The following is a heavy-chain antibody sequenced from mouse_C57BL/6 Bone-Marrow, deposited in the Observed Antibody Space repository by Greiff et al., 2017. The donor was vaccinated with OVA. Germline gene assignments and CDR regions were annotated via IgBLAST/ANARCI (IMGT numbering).Heavy chain of an antibody. J-gene: IGHJ2*01. Sequence: VQLQQSGPELVKPGASVKISCKASGYTFTDYYMNWVKQSHGKSLEWIGDINPNNGGTSYNQKFKGKATLTVDKSSSTAYMELRSLTSEDSAVYYCARASLGDYWGQGTTLTVSS. D-gene: IGHD6-1*01. CDR1: GYTFTDYY. V-gene: IGHV1-26*01. CDR3: ARASLGDY. CDR2: INPNNGGT.